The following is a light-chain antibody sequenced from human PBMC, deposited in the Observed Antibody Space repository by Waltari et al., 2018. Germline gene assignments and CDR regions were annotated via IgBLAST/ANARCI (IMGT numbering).Light chain of an antibody. V-gene: IGLV4-69*01. CDR3: QTGGTGYVL. J-gene: IGLJ2*01. CDR1: TGHSTYT. CDR2: VNSDGSH. Sequence: QVVLTQSPSASASLGASVKLTCTLTTGHSTYTIAWHQQQPEKGPRYLMKVNSDGSHSKGDGLHERISGTSSLAERNLTISSLLSDDEADYYCQTGGTGYVLFGGGTKLTVL.